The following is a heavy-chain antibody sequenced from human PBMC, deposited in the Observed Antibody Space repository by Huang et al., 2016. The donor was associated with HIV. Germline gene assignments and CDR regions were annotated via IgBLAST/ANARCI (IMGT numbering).Heavy chain of an antibody. Sequence: QVQLQQWGAGLLKPSETLSLTCAVFGGSFSGYYWSWIRQPPGKGLEWIGEINHSGSTNYNQSLKRRVTISVDTSKNQFSLKLSSVTAADTAVYYCARILMYYNSSGYGFDYWGQGTLVTVSS. V-gene: IGHV4-34*01. CDR3: ARILMYYNSSGYGFDY. J-gene: IGHJ4*02. D-gene: IGHD3-22*01. CDR2: INHSGST. CDR1: GGSFSGYY.